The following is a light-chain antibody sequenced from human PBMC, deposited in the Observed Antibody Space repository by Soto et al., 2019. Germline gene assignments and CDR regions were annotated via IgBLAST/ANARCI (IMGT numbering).Light chain of an antibody. Sequence: QSVLTQPPSASGSPGQSITISCTGTSSDVGGYNYVSWYQQHPGKAPKLMIYDVNNRPSGVSNRFSGSKSGNTASLTISGLQPEDEADYYCTSYSSSSTLVFGGGTKLTVL. J-gene: IGLJ2*01. CDR2: DVN. V-gene: IGLV2-14*01. CDR1: SSDVGGYNY. CDR3: TSYSSSSTLV.